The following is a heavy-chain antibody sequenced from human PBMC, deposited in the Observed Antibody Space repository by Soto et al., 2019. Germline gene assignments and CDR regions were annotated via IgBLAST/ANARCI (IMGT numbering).Heavy chain of an antibody. CDR1: DGAISSYY. V-gene: IGHV4-59*01. D-gene: IGHD4-4*01. CDR3: ARGPVTTSDFDY. Sequence: SETLCLTSTVSDGAISSYYGSWIRQPPGKGLEWIGYIHNSWNINYNPSLRRRGPMSVDTSKNQFSLRLTSVTAADTAVYYCARGPVTTSDFDYWGQGTLVTGSS. CDR2: IHNSWNI. J-gene: IGHJ4*02.